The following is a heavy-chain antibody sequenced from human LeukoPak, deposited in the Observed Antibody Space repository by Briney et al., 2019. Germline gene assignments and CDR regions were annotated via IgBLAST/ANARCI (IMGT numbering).Heavy chain of an antibody. V-gene: IGHV1-46*01. Sequence: ASVKVSCKASGNSFTNYYMHWVRQAPGQGLDWMGIINPSGSITRFAQKFQGRVTMTRDTFTSAVYMELSSLRSEDTAVYYCAGGVDYDSSAFISPFDYWGPGTLITVSS. D-gene: IGHD3-22*01. CDR3: AGGVDYDSSAFISPFDY. CDR1: GNSFTNYY. J-gene: IGHJ4*02. CDR2: INPSGSIT.